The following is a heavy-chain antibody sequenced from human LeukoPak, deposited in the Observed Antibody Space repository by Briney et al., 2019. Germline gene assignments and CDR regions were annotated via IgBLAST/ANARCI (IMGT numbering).Heavy chain of an antibody. Sequence: SETLSLTCSVSGGSISSYYWSWIRQPPGRGLDWIGYISYSGSTNYNPSLKSRVTISVDTSKNQFSLKLSPVTAADTAVYYCARAPALYGGNWNTYYFDYWGQGTLVPVSS. CDR1: GGSISSYY. D-gene: IGHD4-23*01. CDR2: ISYSGST. J-gene: IGHJ4*02. V-gene: IGHV4-59*01. CDR3: ARAPALYGGNWNTYYFDY.